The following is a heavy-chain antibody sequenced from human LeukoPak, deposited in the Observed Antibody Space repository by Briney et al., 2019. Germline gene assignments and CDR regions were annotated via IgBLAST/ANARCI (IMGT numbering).Heavy chain of an antibody. CDR1: GDSLNNRY. V-gene: IGHV4-34*01. CDR3: TSGTDSRKLGY. D-gene: IGHD3-22*01. J-gene: IGHJ4*02. Sequence: SETLSLTCTVSGDSLNNRYWDWIRQPPGKGLEWIGEIHAVEGTNYNPSLRSRVTVSLDTSKNQFSLKMSSATAADTAVYYCTSGTDSRKLGYWGQGTLVTVSS. CDR2: IHAVEGT.